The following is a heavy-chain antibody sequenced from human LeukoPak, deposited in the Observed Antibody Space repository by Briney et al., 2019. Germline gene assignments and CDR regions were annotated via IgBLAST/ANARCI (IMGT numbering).Heavy chain of an antibody. V-gene: IGHV3-21*01. D-gene: IGHD3-10*01. Sequence: GGSLRLSCAASGFTFSSYSMNWVRQAPGKGLEWVSSISSSSSYIYYADSVKGRFTISRDNAKNSLYLQMNSLRAEDTAVYYCARTSLLWFGEFSYYYYYYMDVWGKGTTVTVSS. CDR1: GFTFSSYS. CDR2: ISSSSSYI. CDR3: ARTSLLWFGEFSYYYYYYMDV. J-gene: IGHJ6*03.